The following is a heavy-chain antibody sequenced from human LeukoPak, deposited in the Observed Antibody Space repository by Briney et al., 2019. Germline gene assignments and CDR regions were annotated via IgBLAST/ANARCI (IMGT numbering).Heavy chain of an antibody. CDR2: IYYRGST. CDR3: TRPWQRRYYMDV. CDR1: GGSISSSSYY. Sequence: KPSETLSLTCPVSGGSISSSSYYWGWIRQPPGKGLGWIGSIYYRGSTYHNPSLKSRVTISVDTSKHLFALNLTSVTAADTAVYYCTRPWQRRYYMDVWGKGTTVAVSS. J-gene: IGHJ6*03. V-gene: IGHV4-39*01.